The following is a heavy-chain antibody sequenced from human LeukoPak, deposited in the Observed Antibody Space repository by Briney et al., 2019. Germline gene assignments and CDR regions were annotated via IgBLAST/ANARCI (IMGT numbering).Heavy chain of an antibody. CDR1: GGSISSSSYY. CDR2: IYYSGST. J-gene: IGHJ6*03. V-gene: IGHV4-39*07. Sequence: SETLSLTCTVSGGSISSSSYYWGWIRQPPGKGLEWIGSIYYSGSTYYNPSLKSRVTISVDTSKNQFSLKLSSVTAADTAVYYCARGRADYYYYYMDVWGKGTTVTVSS. D-gene: IGHD3-10*01. CDR3: ARGRADYYYYYMDV.